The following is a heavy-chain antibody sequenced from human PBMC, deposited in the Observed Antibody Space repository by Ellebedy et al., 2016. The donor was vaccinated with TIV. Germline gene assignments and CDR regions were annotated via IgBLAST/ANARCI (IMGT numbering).Heavy chain of an antibody. J-gene: IGHJ4*02. CDR1: GFTFSSYS. CDR3: AKGQAVAGTGYFDY. D-gene: IGHD6-19*01. CDR2: ISSSSSYI. V-gene: IGHV3-21*04. Sequence: GESLKISXAASGFTFSSYSMNWVRQAPGKGLEWVSSISSSSSYIYYADSVKGRFTISRDNAKNSLYLQMNSLRAEDTALYYCAKGQAVAGTGYFDYWGQGTLVTVSS.